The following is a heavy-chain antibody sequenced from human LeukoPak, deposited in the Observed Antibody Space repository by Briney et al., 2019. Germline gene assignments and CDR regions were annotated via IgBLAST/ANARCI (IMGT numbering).Heavy chain of an antibody. CDR3: ARVSTGSDAFDI. J-gene: IGHJ3*02. V-gene: IGHV3-74*01. Sequence: PGGSLRLSCAASGFTFSRYWMHWVRQAPGTGLVWVSRIHNDGSSTSYADSVKGRFTISRDNAKNTVYLQMNSLRAEDTAVYYCARVSTGSDAFDIWGQGTMVTVSS. CDR2: IHNDGSST. D-gene: IGHD3-9*01. CDR1: GFTFSRYW.